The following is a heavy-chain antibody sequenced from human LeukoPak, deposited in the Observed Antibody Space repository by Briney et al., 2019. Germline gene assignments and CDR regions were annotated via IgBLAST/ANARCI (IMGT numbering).Heavy chain of an antibody. J-gene: IGHJ5*02. Sequence: GGSLRLSCAASGFTFSSYSMNWVRQAPGKGLEWVSSISSSSSYIYHADSVKGRFTISRDNAKNSLYLQMNSLRAEDTAVYYCARGHLTYYYDSSGFVWYDPWGQGTLVTVSS. CDR2: ISSSSSYI. D-gene: IGHD3-22*01. CDR3: ARGHLTYYYDSSGFVWYDP. V-gene: IGHV3-21*01. CDR1: GFTFSSYS.